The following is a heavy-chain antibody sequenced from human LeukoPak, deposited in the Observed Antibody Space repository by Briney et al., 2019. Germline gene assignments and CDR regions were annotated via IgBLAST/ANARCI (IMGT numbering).Heavy chain of an antibody. D-gene: IGHD1-14*01. CDR2: INHSGST. CDR3: ASCQTTKYYYDGMDV. CDR1: GGTFSGYY. V-gene: IGHV4-34*01. J-gene: IGHJ6*02. Sequence: PSEILSLTRAVYGGTFSGYYWSWLRQPPGKGLEWIGEINHSGSTSYNPSLKSRVTISVDTSKNQFSLKVNSVTAADTAVYYCASCQTTKYYYDGMDVWGQGTTVTVSS.